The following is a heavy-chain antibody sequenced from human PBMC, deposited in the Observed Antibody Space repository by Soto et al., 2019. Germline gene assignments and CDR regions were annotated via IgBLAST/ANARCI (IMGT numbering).Heavy chain of an antibody. CDR1: GFTFSSYA. CDR2: IVGSGGST. D-gene: IGHD3-22*01. CDR3: AKPKDSSTYSTFDY. J-gene: IGHJ4*02. Sequence: PGGSLRLSCAASGFTFSSYAMSWVRQAPGKGLEWVSTIVGSGGSTYYADSVKGRFTISRDNSQNTLYLQTNGLRAEDTALYYCAKPKDSSTYSTFDYWGQGTLVTVSS. V-gene: IGHV3-23*01.